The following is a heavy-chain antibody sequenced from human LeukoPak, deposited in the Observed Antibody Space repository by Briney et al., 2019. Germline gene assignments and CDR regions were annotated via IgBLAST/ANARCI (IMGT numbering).Heavy chain of an antibody. V-gene: IGHV3-20*04. CDR1: GFTFDDYG. CDR2: INWNGGRI. Sequence: PGGSLRLSCAASGFTFDDYGMSWVRQAPGKGLGWVSSINWNGGRITYADSVKGRFTISRDNAKNSLYLQMNSLRAEDTALYYCAKDEGPAAPSDYWGQGTLVTVSS. CDR3: AKDEGPAAPSDY. D-gene: IGHD2-2*01. J-gene: IGHJ4*02.